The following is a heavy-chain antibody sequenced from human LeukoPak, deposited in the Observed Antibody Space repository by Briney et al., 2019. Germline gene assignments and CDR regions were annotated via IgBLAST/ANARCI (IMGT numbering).Heavy chain of an antibody. CDR2: ISGDSTDR. CDR3: VKDPICGAAGRGPYALGV. J-gene: IGHJ6*02. Sequence: GGSLTLSCSVSGFTFSGYAMSWVRQPPGQGQEWVSSISGDSTDRHHADPVEGRFTVSRDNSKNTVFLQMQSLRADDTALYFCVKDPICGAAGRGPYALGVWGQGTTVTVSS. CDR1: GFTFSGYA. V-gene: IGHV3-23*01. D-gene: IGHD2-15*01.